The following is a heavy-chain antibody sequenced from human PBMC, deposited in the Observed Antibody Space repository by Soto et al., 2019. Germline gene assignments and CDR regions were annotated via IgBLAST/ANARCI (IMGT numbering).Heavy chain of an antibody. D-gene: IGHD6-13*01. V-gene: IGHV3-73*02. CDR3: TRRITAAAGDY. CDR1: GFTFSGSA. J-gene: IGHJ4*02. CDR2: IRSKANSYAT. Sequence: EVQLVESGGGLVQPGGSLKVSCAASGFTFSGSAIHWVRQASGKGLEWVGSIRSKANSYATAYGASVKGRFTISRDDSKNTAYLQMNSLKTEDTAVYYCTRRITAAAGDYWGQGTLVTVSS.